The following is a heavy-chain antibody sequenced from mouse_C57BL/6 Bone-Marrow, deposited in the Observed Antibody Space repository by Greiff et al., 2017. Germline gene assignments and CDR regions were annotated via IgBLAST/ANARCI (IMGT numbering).Heavy chain of an antibody. J-gene: IGHJ2*01. CDR2: IYPSDSET. CDR3: ARGDYGSGFDY. V-gene: IGHV1-61*01. D-gene: IGHD1-1*01. CDR1: GYPFTSYW. Sequence: QVQLQQPGAELVRPGSSVKLSCKASGYPFTSYWMDWVKQRPGQGLEWIGNIYPSDSETHYNQKFKDKATLTVDKSSSTAYMQLSSLTSEDSAVYYCARGDYGSGFDYWGQGTTLTVSS.